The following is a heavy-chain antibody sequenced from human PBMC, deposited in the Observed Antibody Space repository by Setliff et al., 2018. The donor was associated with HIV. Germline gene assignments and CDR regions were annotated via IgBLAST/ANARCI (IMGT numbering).Heavy chain of an antibody. J-gene: IGHJ4*02. D-gene: IGHD6-6*01. CDR1: GDRISSTSYY. CDR2: IYYTGDT. Sequence: SETLSLTCTVSGDRISSTSYYWGWLRQPPGKGLEWIGTIYYTGDTQYNPSFKSRVTISVHTSKNQFSLRLISVTAADTAVYYCARTEATRPPRGLDYWGQGALVTVSS. V-gene: IGHV4-39*01. CDR3: ARTEATRPPRGLDY.